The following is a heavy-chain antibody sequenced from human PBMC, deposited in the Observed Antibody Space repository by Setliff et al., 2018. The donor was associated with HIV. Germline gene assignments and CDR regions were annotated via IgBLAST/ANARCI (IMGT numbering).Heavy chain of an antibody. CDR3: ASGKIAAGTLSFDP. CDR1: GYSISSGYY. Sequence: PSETLSLTCAVSGYSISSGYYWGWIRQPPGKGLEWIGEIYHTGSTNYNPSLKSRVTMSIDKSKNQFSLKLSSVTAADTAVYYCASGKIAAGTLSFDPWGPGTLVTVSS. J-gene: IGHJ5*02. V-gene: IGHV4-38-2*01. CDR2: IYHTGST. D-gene: IGHD6-13*01.